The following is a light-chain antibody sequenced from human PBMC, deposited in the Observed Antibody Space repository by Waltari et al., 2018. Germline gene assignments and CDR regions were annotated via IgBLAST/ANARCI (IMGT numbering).Light chain of an antibody. Sequence: DIQMTQSPSFVSASVGDRVTITCRASQSISNWLAWYQQKPGKAPKFLIYAASSLESGVPTRFDGSGSGTDFTLTISSLQPEDFATYYCQQTNSFPRTFGQGTKVEIK. J-gene: IGKJ1*01. CDR2: AAS. CDR1: QSISNW. V-gene: IGKV1-12*01. CDR3: QQTNSFPRT.